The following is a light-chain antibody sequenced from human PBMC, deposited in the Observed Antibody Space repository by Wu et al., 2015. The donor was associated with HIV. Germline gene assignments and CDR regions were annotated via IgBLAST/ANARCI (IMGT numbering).Light chain of an antibody. V-gene: IGKV3-15*01. CDR2: AAS. J-gene: IGKJ1*01. Sequence: EIVLTQSPATLSLSPGERATLSCRASQSVRYNLAWYQQQPGQAPRLLIYAASTRAIRIPARFSGSGSGTEFTLTISSLQSEDAAVYFCQQYHSWRTFGLGTKVEI. CDR1: QSVRYN. CDR3: QQYHSWRT.